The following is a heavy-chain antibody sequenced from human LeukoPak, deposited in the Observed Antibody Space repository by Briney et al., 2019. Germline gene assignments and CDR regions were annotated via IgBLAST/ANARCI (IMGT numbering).Heavy chain of an antibody. Sequence: EASVKVSCKASGYTFTSYGISWVRQAPGQGLEWMGWISAYNGNTNYAQKLQGRVTMTTDTSTSTAYMELRSLRSDDTAVYYCARNTYYYGSSGYYEYFQHWGQGTLVTVSS. CDR1: GYTFTSYG. CDR2: ISAYNGNT. D-gene: IGHD3-22*01. V-gene: IGHV1-18*01. J-gene: IGHJ1*01. CDR3: ARNTYYYGSSGYYEYFQH.